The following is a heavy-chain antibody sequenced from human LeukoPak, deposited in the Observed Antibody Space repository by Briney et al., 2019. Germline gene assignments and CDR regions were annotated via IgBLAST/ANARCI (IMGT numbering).Heavy chain of an antibody. CDR2: INPNSGGT. Sequence: GASVKVSCKASGYSFSGYYMQWVRQAPGQGLEWMGWINPNSGGTNYAQKFQGRVTMTRDTSIKTVYMELSSLRSEDTAVYYCARDRIGGSSTTCGYWGQGTLVTVSS. CDR1: GYSFSGYY. J-gene: IGHJ4*02. CDR3: ARDRIGGSSTTCGY. V-gene: IGHV1-2*02. D-gene: IGHD2-2*01.